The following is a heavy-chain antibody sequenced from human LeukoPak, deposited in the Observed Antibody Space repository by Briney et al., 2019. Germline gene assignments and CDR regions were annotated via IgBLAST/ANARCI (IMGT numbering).Heavy chain of an antibody. J-gene: IGHJ6*03. Sequence: SETLSLTCTVSGGSISSYYWSWIRQPAGKGLEWIGRIYTSGSTNYNPSLKSRVTMSVDTSKNQFSLKLSSVTAADTAVYYCARLRYGSGRENYYMDVWGKGTTVTISS. V-gene: IGHV4-4*07. CDR1: GGSISSYY. CDR2: IYTSGST. D-gene: IGHD3-10*01. CDR3: ARLRYGSGRENYYMDV.